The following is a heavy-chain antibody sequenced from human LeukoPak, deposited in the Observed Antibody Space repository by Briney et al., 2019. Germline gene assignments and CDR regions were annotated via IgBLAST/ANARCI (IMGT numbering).Heavy chain of an antibody. CDR1: GFTFSSYW. CDR2: IKQDGSEK. J-gene: IGHJ4*02. D-gene: IGHD3-10*01. CDR3: ALNGSPFDY. V-gene: IGHV3-7*03. Sequence: PGGSLRLSCAASGFTFSSYWMSWVRQAPGKGLEWVANIKQDGSEKYYVDSAKGRFTISRDNAKKSLYLQMNSLRADDTAVYYCALNGSPFDYWGQGTLVTVSS.